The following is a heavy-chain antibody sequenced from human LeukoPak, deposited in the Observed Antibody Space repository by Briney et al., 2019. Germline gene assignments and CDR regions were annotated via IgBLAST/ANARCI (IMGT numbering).Heavy chain of an antibody. CDR2: IWYDGSNK. J-gene: IGHJ1*01. CDR1: GFTFSSYG. D-gene: IGHD5-24*01. V-gene: IGHV3-33*01. CDR3: ARGKSRDGNCAYIQH. Sequence: GRSLRLSCAASGFTFSSYGMHWVRQAPGKGLEWVAVIWYDGSNKFYRDSVRGRFTISRDNSKNTLYLQMNSLRAEDTAVYYCARGKSRDGNCAYIQHWGEGTLVTVSS.